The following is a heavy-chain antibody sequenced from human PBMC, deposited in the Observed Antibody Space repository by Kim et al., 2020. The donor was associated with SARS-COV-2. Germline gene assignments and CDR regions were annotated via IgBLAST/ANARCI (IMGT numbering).Heavy chain of an antibody. CDR1: GFTFSSYW. CDR3: MKDYRGD. Sequence: GGSLRLSCAASGFTFSSYWMSWVRQAPGKGPEWVANIKDDGSVTNYVDSVKGRFTISRDNTKNSLYLQMNSLRAEDAAVYYCMKDYRGDWGQGAQATVS. J-gene: IGHJ4*02. D-gene: IGHD5-12*01. V-gene: IGHV3-7*01. CDR2: IKDDGSVT.